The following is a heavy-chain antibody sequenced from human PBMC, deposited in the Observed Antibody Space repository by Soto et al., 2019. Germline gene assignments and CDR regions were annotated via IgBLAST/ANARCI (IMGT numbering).Heavy chain of an antibody. Sequence: QVHLVQSGAEVKEPGASVKLACQTSENTLRNNYMHWVRQAPGQGLEWLGFITHIGGSTAYAQKFQGRLAMTRYTTTNTIYMELSSLRSEDTAIYYCIIDRGGFDYRGQGTLVTVSS. CDR1: ENTLRNNY. CDR3: IIDRGGFDY. CDR2: ITHIGGST. J-gene: IGHJ4*02. D-gene: IGHD3-16*01. V-gene: IGHV1-46*03.